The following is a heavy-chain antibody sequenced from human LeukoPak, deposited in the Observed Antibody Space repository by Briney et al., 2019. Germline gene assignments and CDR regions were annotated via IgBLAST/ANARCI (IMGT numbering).Heavy chain of an antibody. CDR1: GFTFSDHY. V-gene: IGHV3-72*01. CDR2: TRNKANSYTT. CDR3: ARVRYSSGWQPFDY. Sequence: GGSLRLSCAASGFTFSDHYMDWVRQAPGKGLEWVGRTRNKANSYTTEYAASVKGRFTISRDDSKNSLYLQMNSLKTEDTAVYYCARVRYSSGWQPFDYWGQGTLVTVSS. D-gene: IGHD6-19*01. J-gene: IGHJ4*02.